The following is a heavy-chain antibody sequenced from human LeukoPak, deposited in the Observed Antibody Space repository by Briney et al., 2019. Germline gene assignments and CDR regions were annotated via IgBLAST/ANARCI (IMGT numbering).Heavy chain of an antibody. V-gene: IGHV1-46*01. CDR3: ARDYTSTVMVRGDAFDI. CDR2: INPSGGST. J-gene: IGHJ3*02. Sequence: GASVKVSCKASGYTFTHYYLHWVRQAPGQGLEWMGIINPSGGSTIYAQKFQGRVTMTGDTSTSTVYMDLSSLRSEDTAVYYCARDYTSTVMVRGDAFDIWGQGTMVTVSS. CDR1: GYTFTHYY. D-gene: IGHD5-18*01.